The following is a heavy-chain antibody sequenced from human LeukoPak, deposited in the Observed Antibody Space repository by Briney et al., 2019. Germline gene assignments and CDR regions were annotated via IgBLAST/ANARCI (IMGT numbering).Heavy chain of an antibody. V-gene: IGHV3-23*01. CDR1: GFTFSSYA. J-gene: IGHJ4*02. CDR3: AKSSYYDSSGYYREYYFDY. D-gene: IGHD3-22*01. Sequence: GGALRLSCAASGFTFSSYAMSWVRQAPGKGLEWVSSVSGSGGSTYYADSVKSRFTISRDNSKSTLFLQMNSLRAEDTAVYYCAKSSYYDSSGYYREYYFDYWGQGTLVTLSS. CDR2: VSGSGGST.